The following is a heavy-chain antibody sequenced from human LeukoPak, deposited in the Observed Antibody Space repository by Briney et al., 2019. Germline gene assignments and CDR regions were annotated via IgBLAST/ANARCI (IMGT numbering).Heavy chain of an antibody. Sequence: GGSLRLSCAASGFTFSNAWMSWVRQAPGKGLEWVGRIKSKTDSGTTDYAAPVKGRFTISRDDSKNTLYLQMNSLKTEDTAVYYCTTRGLYYYYYGMDVWGQGTTVTVSS. J-gene: IGHJ6*02. CDR1: GFTFSNAW. V-gene: IGHV3-15*01. D-gene: IGHD4-17*01. CDR3: TTRGLYYYYYGMDV. CDR2: IKSKTDSGTT.